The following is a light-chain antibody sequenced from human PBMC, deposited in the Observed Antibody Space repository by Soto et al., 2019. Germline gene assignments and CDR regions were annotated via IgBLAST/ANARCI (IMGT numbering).Light chain of an antibody. V-gene: IGKV1-12*01. CDR1: QVISSW. J-gene: IGKJ4*01. Sequence: DIQMTQSPSSVSASVGDTVNVSCRASQVISSWLAWYQQKPGRAPNRLIYKASTLQTGVPSRFSGRGSGTDFTLTISNLQPADFATYYCHQASSFPLSFGGGTKVEIK. CDR3: HQASSFPLS. CDR2: KAS.